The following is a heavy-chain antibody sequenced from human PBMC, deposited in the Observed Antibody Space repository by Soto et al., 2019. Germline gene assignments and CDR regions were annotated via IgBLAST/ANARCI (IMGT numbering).Heavy chain of an antibody. CDR2: INHSGST. D-gene: IGHD6-19*01. Sequence: PSETLSLTCAVYGGSFSGYYWSWIRQPPGKGLEWIGEINHSGSTNYNPSLKSRVTMSVDTSKNQFSLKLSSVTAVDTAVYYCARAAPEADYYYGMDVWGQGTTVTVSS. CDR1: GGSFSGYY. CDR3: ARAAPEADYYYGMDV. J-gene: IGHJ6*02. V-gene: IGHV4-34*01.